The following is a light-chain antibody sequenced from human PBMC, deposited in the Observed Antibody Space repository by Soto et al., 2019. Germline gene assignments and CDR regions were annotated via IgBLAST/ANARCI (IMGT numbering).Light chain of an antibody. CDR2: SVS. CDR1: QGIKND. V-gene: IGKV1-6*01. Sequence: AIQMTQSPSSLSASVGDRVTITCRASQGIKNDLGWYQQKPGQAPKILIYSVSNLQSGVPSRFSGSGSGTDFTLTISSLQPEDSATYYCLQVYSYPRTFGQGTRVEVK. CDR3: LQVYSYPRT. J-gene: IGKJ1*01.